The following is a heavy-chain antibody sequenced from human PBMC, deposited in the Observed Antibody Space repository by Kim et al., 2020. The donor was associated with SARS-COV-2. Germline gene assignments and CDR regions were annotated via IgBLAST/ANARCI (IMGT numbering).Heavy chain of an antibody. V-gene: IGHV1-24*01. D-gene: IGHD6-13*01. J-gene: IGHJ4*02. CDR3: ATGFVSSSWPLPDY. Sequence: AQKFPGRVTMTEDTSTDTAYMELSSLRSEDTAVYYCATGFVSSSWPLPDYWGQGTLVTVSS.